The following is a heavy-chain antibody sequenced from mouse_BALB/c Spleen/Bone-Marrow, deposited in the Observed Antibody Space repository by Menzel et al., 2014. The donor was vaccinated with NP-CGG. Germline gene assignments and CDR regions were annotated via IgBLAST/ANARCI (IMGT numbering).Heavy chain of an antibody. CDR3: VREGRFYYFDY. D-gene: IGHD1-1*01. Sequence: EVKLMESGAELVKPGASVKLSCTASDFNIKDTYMHWVKQRPEQGLEWIGRVDPAIGNTKYAPKFQGKATITADTSSNAASLHLSSLTSEDTAVYYCVREGRFYYFDYWGQGTTLTVSS. CDR2: VDPAIGNT. J-gene: IGHJ2*01. CDR1: DFNIKDTY. V-gene: IGHV14-3*02.